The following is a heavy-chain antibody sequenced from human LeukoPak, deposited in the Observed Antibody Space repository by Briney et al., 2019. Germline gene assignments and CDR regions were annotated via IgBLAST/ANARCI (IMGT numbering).Heavy chain of an antibody. CDR2: ISGGGRST. CDR1: GYTLSTFA. V-gene: IGHV3-23*01. J-gene: IGHJ4*02. CDR3: ARERYFDY. Sequence: GGYLRLSCAASGYTLSTFAKSWVRKAPGKGLEWVSTISGGGRSTDYADSVKGQFTISRDNSKNTLYLQMNSLRAEDTAVYYCARERYFDYWGQGTLVTVSS.